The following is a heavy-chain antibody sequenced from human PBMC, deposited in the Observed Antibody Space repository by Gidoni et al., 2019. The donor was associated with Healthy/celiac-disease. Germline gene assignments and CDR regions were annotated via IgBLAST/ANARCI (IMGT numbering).Heavy chain of an antibody. CDR1: GFTFRSYS. Sequence: EVQLVDSGGGLVQPGGSLRLSCAASGFTFRSYSMNWVLKAPGKGLEWVSYISSSSSSIYYADSVKGRFTISRDNAKNSLYLQMNSLRDEDTAVYYCARGLVVVAAGGNWFDPWGQGTLVTVSS. V-gene: IGHV3-48*02. J-gene: IGHJ5*02. D-gene: IGHD2-15*01. CDR2: ISSSSSSI. CDR3: ARGLVVVAAGGNWFDP.